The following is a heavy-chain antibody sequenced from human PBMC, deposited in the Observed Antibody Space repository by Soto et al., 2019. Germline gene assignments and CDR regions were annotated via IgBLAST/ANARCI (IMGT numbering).Heavy chain of an antibody. CDR3: AKRRGAGGHFDY. V-gene: IGHV3-23*01. Sequence: DVQLLESGGGLVQPEGSLRLSCAASGFTFSSYAMGWVHQGPGKGLEWVAVVSIGGSTHYADSVRGRFTISRDNSKNTLSLQMNSLTAEDMAVYFCAKRRGAGGHFDYWGQGALVTVSS. CDR1: GFTFSSYA. J-gene: IGHJ4*02. D-gene: IGHD2-15*01. CDR2: VSIGGST.